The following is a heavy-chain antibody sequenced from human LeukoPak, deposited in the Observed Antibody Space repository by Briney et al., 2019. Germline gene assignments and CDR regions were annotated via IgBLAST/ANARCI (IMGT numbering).Heavy chain of an antibody. CDR3: ARGRTYYDILTGYSLTLDY. CDR1: GGSFSNYY. Sequence: SETLSLTCAVYGGSFSNYYWTWIRQPPGKGLEWIGEINHSGSTNYNPSLKSRVTISVDTSKNQFSLKLSSVTAADTAVYYCARGRTYYDILTGYSLTLDYWGQGTLVTVSS. J-gene: IGHJ4*02. D-gene: IGHD3-9*01. CDR2: INHSGST. V-gene: IGHV4-34*01.